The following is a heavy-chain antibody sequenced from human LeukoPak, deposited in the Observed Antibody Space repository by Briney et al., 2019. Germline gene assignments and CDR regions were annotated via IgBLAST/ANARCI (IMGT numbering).Heavy chain of an antibody. D-gene: IGHD1-20*01. J-gene: IGHJ3*02. CDR3: ARDKNNWNDGGDAFDI. CDR2: ISGSGGST. V-gene: IGHV3-23*01. CDR1: GFTFSSYA. Sequence: PGGSLGLSCAATGFTFSSYAMSWVRQAPGKGMEWVSAISGSGGSTYYADSVKGRFTISRDNAKNSLYLQMNSLRAEDTAVYYCARDKNNWNDGGDAFDIWGQGTMVTVSS.